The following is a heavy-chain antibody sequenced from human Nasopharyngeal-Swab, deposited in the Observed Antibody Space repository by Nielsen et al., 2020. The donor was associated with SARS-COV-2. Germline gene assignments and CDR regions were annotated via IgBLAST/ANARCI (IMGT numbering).Heavy chain of an antibody. V-gene: IGHV3-64*01. J-gene: IGHJ6*02. CDR3: ARDYPVSYYDFWSGSYGMDV. D-gene: IGHD3-3*01. CDR2: ISSNGGST. CDR1: GFTFSSYA. Sequence: GGSLRLSCAASGFTFSSYAMHWVRQAPGKGLEYVSAISSNGGSTYYANSVKGRFTISRDNSTNTLYLQMGSLRAEDMAVYYCARDYPVSYYDFWSGSYGMDVWGQGTTVTVSS.